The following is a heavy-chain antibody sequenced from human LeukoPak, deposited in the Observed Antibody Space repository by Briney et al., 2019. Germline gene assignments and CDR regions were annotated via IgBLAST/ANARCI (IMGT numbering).Heavy chain of an antibody. CDR2: ISYSGST. CDR1: GVSIVRHY. V-gene: IGHV4-59*11. J-gene: IGHJ4*02. CDR3: ARDGEGDEGWDY. D-gene: IGHD7-27*01. Sequence: PSETLSLTCTVSGVSIVRHYWIWIRQPPGKGLEWIGHISYSGSTSYNPSLKSRVTISVDTSKNQVSLRLSSVTAADTAVYYCARDGEGDEGWDYWGQGTLVTVSS.